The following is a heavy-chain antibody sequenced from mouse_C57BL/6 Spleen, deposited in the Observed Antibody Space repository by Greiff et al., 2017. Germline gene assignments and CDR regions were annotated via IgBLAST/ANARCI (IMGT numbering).Heavy chain of an antibody. Sequence: EVKLMESGPELVKPGASVKISCKASGYSFTGYYMHWVKQSSEKSLVWIGEINPSTGGTSYNQKFKGKATLTVDTSSSTAYMQLSSLTSEDSAVYYCARECTVVATREYYFDYWGQGTTLTVSS. CDR3: ARECTVVATREYYFDY. V-gene: IGHV1-43*01. CDR1: GYSFTGYY. CDR2: INPSTGGT. J-gene: IGHJ2*01. D-gene: IGHD1-1*01.